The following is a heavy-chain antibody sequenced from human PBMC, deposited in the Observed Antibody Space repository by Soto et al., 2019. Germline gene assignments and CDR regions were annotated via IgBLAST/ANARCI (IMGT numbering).Heavy chain of an antibody. J-gene: IGHJ4*02. V-gene: IGHV3-73*02. CDR2: IRSKANSYAT. D-gene: IGHD3-22*01. CDR1: GFTFSGSA. Sequence: EVQLVESGGGLVQPGGSLKLSCAASGFTFSGSAMHWVRQASGKGLEWVGRIRSKANSYATAYAASVKGRFTISRDDSKNTAYLQMNSLKTEDTAVYYCTRHRINYYDSSDPDYWGQGILVTVSS. CDR3: TRHRINYYDSSDPDY.